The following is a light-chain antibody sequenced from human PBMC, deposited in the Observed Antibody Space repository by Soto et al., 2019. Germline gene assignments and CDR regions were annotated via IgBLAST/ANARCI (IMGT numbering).Light chain of an antibody. CDR2: GTS. Sequence: EIVMTQSPATLSVSPGESATLSCRASQSISSNLAWYQQKTGQAPRLLIYGTSTRATGIPDRFSGSGSGTEFNLTISRLQSEDFAVYYCQKYGSSPKTFGQGTKVDIK. V-gene: IGKV3-15*01. J-gene: IGKJ1*01. CDR1: QSISSN. CDR3: QKYGSSPKT.